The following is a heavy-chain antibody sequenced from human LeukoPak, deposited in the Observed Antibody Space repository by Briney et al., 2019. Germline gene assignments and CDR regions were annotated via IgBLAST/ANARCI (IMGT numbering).Heavy chain of an antibody. D-gene: IGHD3-16*01. CDR1: GGSISSSNYF. J-gene: IGHJ6*02. CDR3: ARDGGPSKAEYYYYYYGMDV. V-gene: IGHV4-39*07. Sequence: SETLSLTCTVSGGSISSSNYFWGWVRQPPGKGLEWIGTISYSGTTHDNPSLKSRVIISVDTSKKQFSLKLSSVTAADTAVYYCARDGGPSKAEYYYYYYGMDVWGQGTTVTVSS. CDR2: ISYSGTT.